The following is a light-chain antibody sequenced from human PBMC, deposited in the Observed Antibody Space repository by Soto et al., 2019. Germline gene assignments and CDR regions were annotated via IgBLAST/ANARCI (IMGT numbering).Light chain of an antibody. CDR2: AAS. Sequence: DIQMTQSPSSLSASVGDRVTITCRASQSISNYLNWYQQKPGKAPKLLIYAASSLQSGVPSRLSGSGSGTDFTHTISSLQPEDFATYFCQQSYSTPPTFGQGTKVDIK. CDR1: QSISNY. J-gene: IGKJ1*01. V-gene: IGKV1-39*01. CDR3: QQSYSTPPT.